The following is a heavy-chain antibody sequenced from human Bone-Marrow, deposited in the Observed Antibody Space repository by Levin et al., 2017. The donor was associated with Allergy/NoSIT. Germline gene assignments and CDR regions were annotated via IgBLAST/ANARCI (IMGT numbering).Heavy chain of an antibody. J-gene: IGHJ4*02. V-gene: IGHV3-23*01. D-gene: IGHD4-11*01. CDR3: AKDGRADSDYPYFDY. CDR1: GFTFSNYA. Sequence: PGGSLRLSCAASGFTFSNYAMNWVRQAPGKGLEWVSGISGGGDKTYDADSVKGRFTISRDNSKNTLYLQMNSLRAEDTAMYYCAKDGRADSDYPYFDYWGRGTLVTVSS. CDR2: ISGGGDKT.